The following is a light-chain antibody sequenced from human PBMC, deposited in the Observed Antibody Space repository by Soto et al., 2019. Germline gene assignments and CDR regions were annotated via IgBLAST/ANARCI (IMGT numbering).Light chain of an antibody. CDR3: QQSNTFWT. CDR1: QSISSW. V-gene: IGKV1-5*01. J-gene: IGKJ1*01. CDR2: DVS. Sequence: DIQMTQSPSTLSASVGDRVTITCRASQSISSWLAWYQQKPGKAPKLLIYDVSSLESGVPSRFSGSGSGTEFTLTISSLQPDDFATYYCQQSNTFWTFGQGAQVDIK.